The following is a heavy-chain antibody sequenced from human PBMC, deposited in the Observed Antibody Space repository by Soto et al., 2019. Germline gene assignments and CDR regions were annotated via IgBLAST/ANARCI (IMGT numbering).Heavy chain of an antibody. CDR2: INPNSGNT. V-gene: IGHV1-8*01. J-gene: IGHJ6*02. CDR1: GYNFNSYD. Sequence: ASVKVSCKASGYNFNSYDINWVRQATGQGLEWMGWINPNSGNTGYAQKFQGRATMTRNTSISTAYMELSSLRPEDTAVYYCVGGGDPSVTTDYYYGMDVWGQGTTVTVSS. D-gene: IGHD4-17*01. CDR3: VGGGDPSVTTDYYYGMDV.